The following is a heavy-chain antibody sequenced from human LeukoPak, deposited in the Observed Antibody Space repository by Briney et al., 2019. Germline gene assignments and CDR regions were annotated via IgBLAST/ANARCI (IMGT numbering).Heavy chain of an antibody. Sequence: GGSLRLSCAASGFTFSNYRMHWVRQAPGKGLEWVAFIRYDGNIKYYADSVQARFAISRDNSKNTLYVQMNSLRAEDTAVYYCAKKVSGDWYFDLWGRGTLVTVSS. D-gene: IGHD7-27*01. J-gene: IGHJ2*01. V-gene: IGHV3-30*02. CDR2: IRYDGNIK. CDR3: AKKVSGDWYFDL. CDR1: GFTFSNYR.